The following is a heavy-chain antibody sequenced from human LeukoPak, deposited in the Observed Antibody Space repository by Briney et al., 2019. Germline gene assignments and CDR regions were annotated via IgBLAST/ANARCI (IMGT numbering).Heavy chain of an antibody. Sequence: GASVEVSCKVSGYTLTELSMHWVRQAPGKGLEWMGGFDPEDGETIYAQKFQGRVTMTEDTSTDTAYMELSSLRSEDTAVYYCATSTSWIQLPWPFDYWGQGTLVTVSS. CDR2: FDPEDGET. V-gene: IGHV1-24*01. D-gene: IGHD5-18*01. J-gene: IGHJ4*02. CDR1: GYTLTELS. CDR3: ATSTSWIQLPWPFDY.